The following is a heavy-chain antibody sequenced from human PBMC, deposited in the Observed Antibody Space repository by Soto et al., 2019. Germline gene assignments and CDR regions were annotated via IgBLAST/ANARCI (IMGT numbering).Heavy chain of an antibody. V-gene: IGHV3-48*03. CDR3: ARVFGSSFGLGY. Sequence: EVQLVESGGGLVQPGGSLRLSCAASGFTFSSYEMNWVRQAPGKGLEWVSYISSSGSTIYYADSVKGRFTISRDNAKDSLCLQMNSLRAEDTAVYYCARVFGSSFGLGYWGQGTLVTVSS. J-gene: IGHJ4*02. CDR1: GFTFSSYE. D-gene: IGHD1-26*01. CDR2: ISSSGSTI.